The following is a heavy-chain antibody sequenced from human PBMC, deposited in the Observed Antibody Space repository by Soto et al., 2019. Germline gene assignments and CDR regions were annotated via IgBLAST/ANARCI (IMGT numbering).Heavy chain of an antibody. J-gene: IGHJ4*02. CDR1: GGSISSSSYY. D-gene: IGHD3-3*01. V-gene: IGHV4-39*01. CDR2: IYYSGST. CDR3: ARRGYYDFWSGYYTLSYFDY. Sequence: SETLSLTCTVPGGSISSSSYYWVWIRHPPGKGLEWIGSIYYSGSTYYNPSLKSRVTISVDTSKNQFSLKLSSVTAADTAVYYCARRGYYDFWSGYYTLSYFDYWGQGTLVTVSS.